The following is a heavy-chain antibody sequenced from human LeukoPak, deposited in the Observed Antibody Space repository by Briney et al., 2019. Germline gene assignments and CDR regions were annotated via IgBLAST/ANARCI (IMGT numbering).Heavy chain of an antibody. CDR3: ARVAGHSWFDP. V-gene: IGHV4-59*01. D-gene: IGHD6-19*01. J-gene: IGHJ5*02. Sequence: SETLSLTCTVSGGSISGYYWSWIRQPPGKGLEWIGYIYYSGSTNYNPSLKSRVTISVDTSKNQFSLKLSSVTAADTAVYYCARVAGHSWFDPWGQGTLVTVSS. CDR1: GGSISGYY. CDR2: IYYSGST.